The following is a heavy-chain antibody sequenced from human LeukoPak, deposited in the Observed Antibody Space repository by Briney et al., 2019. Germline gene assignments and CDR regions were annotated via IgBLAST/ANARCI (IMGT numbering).Heavy chain of an antibody. CDR2: ISSSGSTI. Sequence: GGSLRLSCAASAFTFSDYYMSWIRQAPGKGLEWVSYISSSGSTIYYADSVKGRFTIPRDNAKNSLYLQMNSLRAEDTAVYYCARGIADYVWGSYRFIDYWGQGTLVTVSS. J-gene: IGHJ4*02. D-gene: IGHD3-16*02. CDR3: ARGIADYVWGSYRFIDY. CDR1: AFTFSDYY. V-gene: IGHV3-11*01.